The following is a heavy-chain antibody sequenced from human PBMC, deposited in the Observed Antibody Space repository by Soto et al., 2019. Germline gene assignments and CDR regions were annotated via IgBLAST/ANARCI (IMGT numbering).Heavy chain of an antibody. Sequence: QVQLVESGGGVVQPGRSLRLFCAASGFTFSSYGMHWVRQAPGKGLEWVAVISYDGSNKYYADSVKGRFTISRDNSKNTLYLQMNSLRAEDTAVYYCANSYGMDVWGQGTTVTVSS. CDR1: GFTFSSYG. V-gene: IGHV3-30*18. CDR2: ISYDGSNK. J-gene: IGHJ6*02. CDR3: ANSYGMDV.